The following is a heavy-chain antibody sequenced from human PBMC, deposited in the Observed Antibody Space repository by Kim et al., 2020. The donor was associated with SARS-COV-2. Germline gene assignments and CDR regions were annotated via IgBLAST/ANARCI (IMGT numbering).Heavy chain of an antibody. CDR3: ARAKGESYYYGMDV. J-gene: IGHJ6*01. Sequence: GGSLRLSCAASGFTFSSYAMHWVRQAPGKGLEWVAVISYDGSNKYHADSVKGRFTISRDNSKNTLYLQMNSLRAEDTAVYYCARAKGESYYYGMDVWGRGTTV. V-gene: IGHV3-30-3*01. D-gene: IGHD2-21*01. CDR2: ISYDGSNK. CDR1: GFTFSSYA.